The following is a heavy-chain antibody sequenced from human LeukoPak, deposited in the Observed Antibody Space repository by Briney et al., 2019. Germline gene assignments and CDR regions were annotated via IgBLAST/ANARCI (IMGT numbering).Heavy chain of an antibody. CDR2: INPNSGGT. CDR1: GYTFTGYY. Sequence: ASVKVSCKASGYTFTGYYMHWVRQAPGQGLEWMGWINPNSGGTNYAQKFQGRVTMTRDTSISTAYMELSRLRSDDTAVYYCARVSYSGYYYYMDVWGKGTTVTISS. V-gene: IGHV1-2*02. D-gene: IGHD2-21*01. CDR3: ARVSYSGYYYYMDV. J-gene: IGHJ6*03.